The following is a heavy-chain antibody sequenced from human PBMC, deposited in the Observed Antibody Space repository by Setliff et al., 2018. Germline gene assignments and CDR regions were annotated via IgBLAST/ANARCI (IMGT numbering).Heavy chain of an antibody. CDR3: ARRADYSRSWSYYFDC. J-gene: IGHJ4*02. D-gene: IGHD6-13*01. CDR2: IYYSGST. Sequence: PSETLSLTCRVSGGSISSGNYYWGLIRQPPGKGLEWVATIYYSGSTYSNPSLKRRVTISVDTSNDQFSLNLNSVTAADTAVYFCARRADYSRSWSYYFDCWGQGTLVTVSS. CDR1: GGSISSGNYY. V-gene: IGHV4-39*01.